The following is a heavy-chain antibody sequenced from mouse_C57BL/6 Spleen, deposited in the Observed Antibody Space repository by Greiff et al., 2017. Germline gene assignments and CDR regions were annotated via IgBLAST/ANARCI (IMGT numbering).Heavy chain of an antibody. CDR1: GYTFTSYW. CDR3: ARLWDGEVDY. V-gene: IGHV1-64*01. CDR2: IHPNSGST. D-gene: IGHD4-1*01. Sequence: QVQLQQSGAELVKPGASVKLSCKASGYTFTSYWMHWVKQRPGQGLEWIGMIHPNSGSTNYNEKFKSKATLTVDKSSSTAYMQLSSLTSEDSAVYYCARLWDGEVDYWGQGTTLTVSS. J-gene: IGHJ2*01.